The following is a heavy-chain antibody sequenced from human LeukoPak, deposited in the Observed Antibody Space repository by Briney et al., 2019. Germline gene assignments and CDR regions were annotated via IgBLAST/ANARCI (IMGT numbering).Heavy chain of an antibody. CDR3: ARGFGDYVDDAFDI. CDR1: GFTFSTYE. Sequence: GGSLRLSCAASGFTFSTYEMNWVRQAPGKGLEWVSYISSRDSTIYYADSVKGRFTISRDNAKNSLYLQMNSLRAEDTAVYYCARGFGDYVDDAFDIWGQGTMVTVSS. D-gene: IGHD4-17*01. J-gene: IGHJ3*02. V-gene: IGHV3-48*03. CDR2: ISSRDSTI.